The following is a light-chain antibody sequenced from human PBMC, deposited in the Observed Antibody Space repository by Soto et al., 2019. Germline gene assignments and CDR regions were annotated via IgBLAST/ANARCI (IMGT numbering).Light chain of an antibody. CDR1: GSDVGGDHH. V-gene: IGLV2-14*03. CDR3: SSYTTSITLL. J-gene: IGLJ2*01. CDR2: DVG. Sequence: QSALTQPASVSGSPGQSITISCAGTGSDVGGDHHVSWYQQHPGKAPRLIIYDVGHRPSGVSNRFSGSKSGNTASLTISGLQPEDEAHYYCSSYTTSITLLFGGGTKLTVL.